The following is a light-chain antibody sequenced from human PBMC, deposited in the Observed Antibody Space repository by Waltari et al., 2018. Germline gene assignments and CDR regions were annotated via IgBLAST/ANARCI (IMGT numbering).Light chain of an antibody. CDR3: QEYDTLPVT. J-gene: IGKJ4*01. V-gene: IGKV1-5*03. Sequence: TCRASHRVKNNLAWDQQKPGKAPKVVIHKSSRLESGVPSRFSGSGYGTEFTLTISSLQPDDFATYYCQEYDTLPVTFGGGTKVEIK. CDR2: KSS. CDR1: HRVKNN.